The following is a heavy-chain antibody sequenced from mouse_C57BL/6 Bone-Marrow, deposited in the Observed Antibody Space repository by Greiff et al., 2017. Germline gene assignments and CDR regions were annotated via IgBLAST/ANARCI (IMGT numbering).Heavy chain of an antibody. CDR3: TTGLLRSYWYFDV. V-gene: IGHV14-4*01. J-gene: IGHJ1*03. CDR1: GFNIKDDY. Sequence: VQLQQSGAELVRPGASVKLSCTASGFNIKDDYMHWVKQRPEQGLEWIGWIDPENGDTESASKFQGKATITAETSSTTAYLQLSSLTSEDTAVYYCTTGLLRSYWYFDVWGTGTTVTVSS. CDR2: IDPENGDT. D-gene: IGHD1-1*01.